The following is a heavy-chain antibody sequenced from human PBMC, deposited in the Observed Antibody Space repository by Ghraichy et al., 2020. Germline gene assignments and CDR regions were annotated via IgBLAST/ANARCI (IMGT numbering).Heavy chain of an antibody. CDR2: IYYSGST. CDR3: ARHDLTDIVAIYPRQYSYGYSYFDY. J-gene: IGHJ4*02. D-gene: IGHD5-18*01. V-gene: IGHV4-39*01. Sequence: SETLSLTCTVSGGSISSSSYYWGWIRQPPGKGLEWIGSIYYSGSTYYNPSLKSRVTISVDTSKNQFSLKLSSVTAADTAVYYCARHDLTDIVAIYPRQYSYGYSYFDYWGQGTLVTVSS. CDR1: GGSISSSSYY.